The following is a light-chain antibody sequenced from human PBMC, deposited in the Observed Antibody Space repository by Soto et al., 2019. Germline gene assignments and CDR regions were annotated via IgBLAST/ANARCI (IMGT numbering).Light chain of an antibody. V-gene: IGKV3-20*01. CDR2: GAS. J-gene: IGKJ5*01. CDR3: QQHDILPIT. CDR1: QNLSRYF. Sequence: EIVLKQSPGTLSLTQGDRASLSCRASQNLSRYFLAWYQHKPGQAPRLLISGASRRATGIPDRFSGAGSGTDFTLTISRLEPEDFALYYCQQHDILPITFGQATRLEI.